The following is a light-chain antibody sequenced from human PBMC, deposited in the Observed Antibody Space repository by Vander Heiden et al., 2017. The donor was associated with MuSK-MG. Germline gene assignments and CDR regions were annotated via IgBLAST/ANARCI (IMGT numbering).Light chain of an antibody. Sequence: DIQMTQSPSSLSASVGDRVTITCRASQSISSYLNWYQQKPWKAPKFLIYAASSLQSGLPSRFSGSAHGTDFTLTMSRLQPEDFAPYYCQLFDSTPGNRFAPGTRLEIK. CDR3: QLFDSTPGNR. CDR2: AAS. CDR1: QSISSY. V-gene: IGKV1-39*01. J-gene: IGKJ5*01.